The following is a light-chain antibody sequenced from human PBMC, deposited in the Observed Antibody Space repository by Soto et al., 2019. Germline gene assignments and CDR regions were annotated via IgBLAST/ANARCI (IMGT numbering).Light chain of an antibody. V-gene: IGLV2-14*01. CDR2: EVS. Sequence: QSVVTHPASVSGSPGQPITVSCTGTSSDVGGYNYVSWYEQHPGEARILMIYEVSNQPSRVSNRFSGSKTGNTASLTISGPQAEDEADYYCSSYTSSDTYVFGTGTKGTVL. CDR1: SSDVGGYNY. J-gene: IGLJ1*01. CDR3: SSYTSSDTYV.